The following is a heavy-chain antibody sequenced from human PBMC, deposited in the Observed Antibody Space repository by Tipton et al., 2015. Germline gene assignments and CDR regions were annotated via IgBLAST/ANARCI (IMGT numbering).Heavy chain of an antibody. V-gene: IGHV4-39*01. D-gene: IGHD4-17*01. Sequence: TLSLTCTVSGGSVSSGSYYWSWIRQPPGKGLEWIGSVHYSGSTYYNPPLKSRVTISVDTSKNQFSLKLSSVTAADTAVYYCARVPTTVTTYFDYWGQGTLVTVSS. CDR3: ARVPTTVTTYFDY. CDR1: GGSVSSGSYY. CDR2: VHYSGST. J-gene: IGHJ4*02.